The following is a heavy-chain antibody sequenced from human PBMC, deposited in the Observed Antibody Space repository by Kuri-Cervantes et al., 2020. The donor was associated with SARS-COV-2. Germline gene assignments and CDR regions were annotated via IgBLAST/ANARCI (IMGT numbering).Heavy chain of an antibody. J-gene: IGHJ4*02. V-gene: IGHV1-8*01. D-gene: IGHD4-17*01. Sequence: ASVTVSCKASGYSFTSSDIIWVRRATGQGLEWMGWMNSYSGKTGYAEKFQGRVTMTRNTYITTSYMELSSLTSEDTAIYYCARGRLIADYGDYGDFDFWGLGTLVTVSS. CDR3: ARGRLIADYGDYGDFDF. CDR2: MNSYSGKT. CDR1: GYSFTSSD.